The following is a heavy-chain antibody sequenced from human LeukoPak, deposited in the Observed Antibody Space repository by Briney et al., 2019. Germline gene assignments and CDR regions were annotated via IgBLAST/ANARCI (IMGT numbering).Heavy chain of an antibody. Sequence: GGSLRLSCAASGFTFSSYGMHWVRQAPGKGLEWVAVISYDGSNKYYADSVKGRFTISRDNSKNTLYLQMNSLRAEDTAVYYCAKRHGRPVYYYYGMDVWGQGTTVTVSS. CDR1: GFTFSSYG. V-gene: IGHV3-30*18. D-gene: IGHD5-24*01. J-gene: IGHJ6*02. CDR3: AKRHGRPVYYYYGMDV. CDR2: ISYDGSNK.